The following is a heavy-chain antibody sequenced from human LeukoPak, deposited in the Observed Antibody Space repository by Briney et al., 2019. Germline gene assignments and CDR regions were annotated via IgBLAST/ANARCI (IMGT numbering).Heavy chain of an antibody. CDR2: ISSSSSTI. CDR3: AKDRSSGSREFDY. Sequence: GSLRLSCAASGFTFSSYSMNWVRQAPGKGLEWVSYISSSSSTIYYADSVKGRFTISRDNAKNSLYLQMNSLRAEDTAVYYCAKDRSSGSREFDYWGQGTLVTVSS. V-gene: IGHV3-48*04. J-gene: IGHJ4*02. D-gene: IGHD1-26*01. CDR1: GFTFSSYS.